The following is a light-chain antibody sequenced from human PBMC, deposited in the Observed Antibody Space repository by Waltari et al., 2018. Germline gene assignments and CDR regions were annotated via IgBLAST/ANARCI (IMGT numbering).Light chain of an antibody. CDR3: GTWESSLSGAV. CDR2: EDG. V-gene: IGLV1-51*02. CDR1: HSNIGNNY. Sequence: QSVLTQPPSVSAAPGQRVTISCSGGHSNIGNNYVSWYRQFPGTAPELLIYEDGGRPSGVPGRFSGSKSGTSATLDITGLQAGDEADYYCGTWESSLSGAVFGGGTHLTVL. J-gene: IGLJ7*01.